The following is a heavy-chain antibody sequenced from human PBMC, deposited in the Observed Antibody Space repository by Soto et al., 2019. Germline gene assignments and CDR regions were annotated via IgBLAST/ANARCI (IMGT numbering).Heavy chain of an antibody. CDR1: GDSISSYY. CDR3: ARVTRTGMVYYIDY. CDR2: IYSSGTT. J-gene: IGHJ4*02. V-gene: IGHV4-4*07. D-gene: IGHD5-18*01. Sequence: ETLSLTCTVSGDSISSYYWSWIRQPAGQGLEWIGRIYSSGTTNYNPSLKSRVTMSVATSKNRFSLKLTSVTAADTAVYYCARVTRTGMVYYIDYWGQGTLVTVSS.